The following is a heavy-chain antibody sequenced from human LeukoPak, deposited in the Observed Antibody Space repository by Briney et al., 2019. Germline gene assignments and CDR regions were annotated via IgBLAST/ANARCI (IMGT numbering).Heavy chain of an antibody. V-gene: IGHV1-46*01. CDR3: ARDRSDYGGNSGAFDI. CDR1: GYTLTSYY. D-gene: IGHD4-23*01. J-gene: IGHJ3*02. CDR2: ITPSGGST. Sequence: ASVKVSCKASGYTLTSYYMHWVRQAPGQGLEWMGIITPSGGSTSYAQKFQGRVTMTRDTSTSTVYMELSSLRSEDTAVYYCARDRSDYGGNSGAFDIWGQGTMVTVSS.